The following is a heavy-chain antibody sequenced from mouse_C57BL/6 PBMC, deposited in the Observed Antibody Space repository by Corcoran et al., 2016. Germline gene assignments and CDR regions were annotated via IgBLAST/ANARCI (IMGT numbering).Heavy chain of an antibody. CDR3: ARSSVYWYFDV. CDR1: GYTFTDYY. Sequence: QVQLKQSGAELVRPGASVKLSCKASGYTFTDYYINWVKQRPGQGLEWIARIYPGSGNTYYNEKFKGKATLTAEKSSSTAYMQLSSLTSEDSAVYCCARSSVYWYFDVWGTGTTVTVSS. J-gene: IGHJ1*03. V-gene: IGHV1-76*01. CDR2: IYPGSGNT.